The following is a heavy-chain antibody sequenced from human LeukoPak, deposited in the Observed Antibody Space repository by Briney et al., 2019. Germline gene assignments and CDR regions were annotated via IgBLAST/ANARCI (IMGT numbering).Heavy chain of an antibody. D-gene: IGHD2-15*01. V-gene: IGHV5-51*01. CDR3: ARQEYCSGGSCYTWFDP. J-gene: IGHJ5*02. CDR2: IYPADSDI. CDR1: GYSINNYW. Sequence: GESLKISCKGSGYSINNYWIGWVRQMPGKGLEWMGIIYPADSDIRYSPSFQGQVTISADKSISTAYLQWSSLKTSDTAMYYCARQEYCSGGSCYTWFDPWGQGTLVTVSS.